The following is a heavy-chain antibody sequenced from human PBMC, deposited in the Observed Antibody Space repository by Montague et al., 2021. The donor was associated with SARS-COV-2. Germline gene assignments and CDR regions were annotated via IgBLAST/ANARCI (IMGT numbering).Heavy chain of an antibody. CDR3: ARTSVEMATIGAYYYYGMDV. CDR1: GFSLSTSGMC. V-gene: IGHV2-70*20. J-gene: IGHJ6*02. Sequence: ALVKPTQTLTLTCTFSGFSLSTSGMCVSWVRQPPGKALEWLALIDWDDDKYYSTSLKTRLTISKDTSKNQVVLTMTNMDPVDTATYYCARTSVEMATIGAYYYYGMDVGGQGTTVTVSS. D-gene: IGHD5-24*01. CDR2: IDWDDDK.